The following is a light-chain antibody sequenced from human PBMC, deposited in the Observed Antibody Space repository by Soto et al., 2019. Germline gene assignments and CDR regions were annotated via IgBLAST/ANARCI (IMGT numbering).Light chain of an antibody. Sequence: EIVLTQSPATPSFSPGEKATPPLGASQSINSNYLAWYQQKPGLAPRLVIYDTSRRAPGIPDRLTGSGSGTDFTLTISRLEPEDSAIYYCQQYGSSPTFGQGTRLEIK. J-gene: IGKJ5*01. CDR2: DTS. CDR1: QSINSNY. V-gene: IGKV3D-20*01. CDR3: QQYGSSPT.